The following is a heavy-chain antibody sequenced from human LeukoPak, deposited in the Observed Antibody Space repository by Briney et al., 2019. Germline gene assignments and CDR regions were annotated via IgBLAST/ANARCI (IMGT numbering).Heavy chain of an antibody. D-gene: IGHD3-10*01. CDR2: IKSRAGGTI. CDR1: GFTFSSYS. Sequence: GGSLRLSCAASGFTFSSYSMNWVRQAPGKGLEWVGRIKSRAGGTIAYAEAVKGRFTISRDDSKNTLHLQMNSLKTEDTAVYYCVTYGLMTMFRGIRYFDYWGQGTLVTVSS. CDR3: VTYGLMTMFRGIRYFDY. J-gene: IGHJ4*02. V-gene: IGHV3-15*01.